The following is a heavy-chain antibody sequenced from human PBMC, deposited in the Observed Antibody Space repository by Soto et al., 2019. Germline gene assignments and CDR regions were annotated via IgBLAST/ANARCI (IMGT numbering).Heavy chain of an antibody. V-gene: IGHV3-11*06. CDR2: ISSNSNYK. J-gene: IGHJ5*02. D-gene: IGHD3-22*01. CDR3: ARAPGYYHTSGSAS. CDR1: GFTFSDYY. Sequence: QVQLVESGGGLVKPGGSLRLSCAASGFTFSDYYMSWIRQAPGKGLEWISYISSNSNYKNHADSVRGRFTISRDNAKNSLYLQMNGRRAEDTAGYYRARAPGYYHTSGSASWGQGTLVTVYS.